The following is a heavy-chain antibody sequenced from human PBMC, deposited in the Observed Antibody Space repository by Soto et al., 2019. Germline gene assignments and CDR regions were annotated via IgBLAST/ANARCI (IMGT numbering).Heavy chain of an antibody. J-gene: IGHJ4*02. V-gene: IGHV3-23*01. Sequence: GGSLRLSCAASGFTFSSYAMSWVRQAPGKGLEWVSAISGSGGSTYYADSVKGRFTISRDTSKNTLYLQMNSLRAEDTAVYYCAKEFRQWLVPAPFDYWGQGTLVTVSS. D-gene: IGHD6-19*01. CDR1: GFTFSSYA. CDR2: ISGSGGST. CDR3: AKEFRQWLVPAPFDY.